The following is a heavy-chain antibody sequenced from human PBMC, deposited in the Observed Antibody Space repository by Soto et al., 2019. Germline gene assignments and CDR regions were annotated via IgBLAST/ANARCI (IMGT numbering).Heavy chain of an antibody. D-gene: IGHD2-2*01. CDR2: IIPILGIA. CDR1: GGTFSSYT. V-gene: IGHV1-69*04. Sequence: SVKVSCKASGGTFSSYTISWVRQAPGQGLEWMGRIIPILGIANYAQKFQGRVTITADKSTSTAYMELSSLRSEDTAVYYCARDFCSSTSCYQNHYYYMDVWGKGTTVTVSS. CDR3: ARDFCSSTSCYQNHYYYMDV. J-gene: IGHJ6*03.